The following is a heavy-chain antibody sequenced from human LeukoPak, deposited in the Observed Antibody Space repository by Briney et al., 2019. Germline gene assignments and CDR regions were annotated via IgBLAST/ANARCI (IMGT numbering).Heavy chain of an antibody. CDR1: GASISSSY. CDR3: VRGNYDNRGYSNAFDI. D-gene: IGHD3-22*01. V-gene: IGHV4-59*01. CDR2: IYYNGNT. J-gene: IGHJ3*02. Sequence: KPSGTLSLTCTVSGASISSSYWSWIRQAPGKRLEWIGYIYYNGNTNSNPSLKSRVTISADTSKNQFPLKLNSVTAADTAVYYCVRGNYDNRGYSNAFDIWGQGAMVTVSS.